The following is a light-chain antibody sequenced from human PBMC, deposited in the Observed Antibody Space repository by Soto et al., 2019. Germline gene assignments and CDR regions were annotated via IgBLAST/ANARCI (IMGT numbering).Light chain of an antibody. V-gene: IGKV1-5*03. CDR3: QQRWT. CDR1: QSISSW. Sequence: QMTQSPSTLSASVGDRVTITCRASQSISSWLAWYQQKPGKAPKLLIYKASSLESGVPSRFSGSGSGTEFTLTISSLQPDDFATYYCQQRWTFGQGTKVDIK. CDR2: KAS. J-gene: IGKJ1*01.